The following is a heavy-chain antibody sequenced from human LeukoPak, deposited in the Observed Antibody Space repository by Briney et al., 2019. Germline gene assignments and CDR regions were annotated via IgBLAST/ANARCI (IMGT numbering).Heavy chain of an antibody. CDR2: ISGGGSGI. Sequence: GGSLRLSCAVSGFSTSDSYMTWIRQTPGKGLEWLAYISGGGSGIFYADSVKGRFTISRDNSRNSLYLQMNRLRPEDTALYHCARVHYYDASDYSTSNWFDPWGQGTLVTVSS. CDR3: ARVHYYDASDYSTSNWFDP. CDR1: GFSTSDSY. J-gene: IGHJ5*02. D-gene: IGHD3-22*01. V-gene: IGHV3-11*01.